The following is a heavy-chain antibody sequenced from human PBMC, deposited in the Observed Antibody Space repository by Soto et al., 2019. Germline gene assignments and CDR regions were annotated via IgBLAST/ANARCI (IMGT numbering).Heavy chain of an antibody. CDR3: ARGSVRGYSSSWYYYYYGMDV. CDR2: MNPNSGNT. CDR1: GYTFTSYD. D-gene: IGHD6-13*01. J-gene: IGHJ6*02. V-gene: IGHV1-8*01. Sequence: GASVKVSCKASGYTFTSYDINWVRQATGQGXEWMGWMNPNSGNTGYAQKFQGRVTMTRNTSISTAYMELSSLRSEDTAVYYCARGSVRGYSSSWYYYYYGMDVWGQGTTVTVSS.